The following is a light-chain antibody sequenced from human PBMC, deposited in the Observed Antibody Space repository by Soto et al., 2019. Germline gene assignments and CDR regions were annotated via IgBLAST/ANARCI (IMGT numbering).Light chain of an antibody. J-gene: IGKJ1*01. Sequence: EIVLTQSPGTLSLSPGERATLSCRASQSVSSSYLAWYQQKPGQAPRLLIYGASSRATGIPDRFSGSGSGTDFTLTSSRLEPEDFAVYYCQQYGSSRTFGQGTQVEI. CDR2: GAS. CDR1: QSVSSSY. V-gene: IGKV3-20*01. CDR3: QQYGSSRT.